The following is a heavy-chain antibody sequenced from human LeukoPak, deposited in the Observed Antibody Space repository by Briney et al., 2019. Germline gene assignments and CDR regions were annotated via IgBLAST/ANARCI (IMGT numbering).Heavy chain of an antibody. CDR2: IKQDGSEK. V-gene: IGHV3-7*01. CDR3: ARVGGRFLEWLWSYYYYMDV. J-gene: IGHJ6*03. CDR1: GFTFSSYW. Sequence: PGRSLRLSCAASGFTFSSYWMSWVRQAPGKGLERVANIKQDGSEKYYVDSVKGRFTISRDNAKNSLYLQMNSLRAEDTAVYYCARVGGRFLEWLWSYYYYMDVWGKGTTVTVSS. D-gene: IGHD3-3*01.